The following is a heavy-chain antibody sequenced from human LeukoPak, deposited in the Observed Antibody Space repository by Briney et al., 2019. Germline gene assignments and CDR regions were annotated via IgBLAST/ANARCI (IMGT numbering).Heavy chain of an antibody. CDR3: ARPHPAVAGTNAFDI. D-gene: IGHD6-19*01. J-gene: IGHJ3*02. CDR1: GGSLDTSNYY. CDR2: IYLSGST. Sequence: SETLSLTCTVYGGSLDTSNYYWGWIRQPPGKGPEWVGSIYLSGSTYYNPSLRSRVNMSIDASKNQLSLNLTSLTAADTAIYYCARPHPAVAGTNAFDIWGPGTMVSVS. V-gene: IGHV4-39*01.